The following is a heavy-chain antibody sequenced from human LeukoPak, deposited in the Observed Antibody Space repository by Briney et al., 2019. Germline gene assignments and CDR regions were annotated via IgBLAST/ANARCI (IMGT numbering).Heavy chain of an antibody. CDR2: INHSGST. CDR3: ARYPKPNCTNGVCYEYYFDY. Sequence: PSEILSLTCAVYGGSFSGYYWSWIRQPPGKGLEWIGEINHSGSTNYNPSLKSRVTISVDTSKNQFSLKLSSVTAADTAVYYCARYPKPNCTNGVCYEYYFDYWGPGTLVTVSS. D-gene: IGHD2-8*01. J-gene: IGHJ4*02. CDR1: GGSFSGYY. V-gene: IGHV4-34*01.